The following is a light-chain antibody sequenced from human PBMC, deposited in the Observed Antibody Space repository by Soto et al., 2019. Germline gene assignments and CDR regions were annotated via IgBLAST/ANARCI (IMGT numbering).Light chain of an antibody. Sequence: QAVVTQPPSASGTPGQRVTISCSGSSSNIGSNTVNWYQQLRGTAPKLLIYSNNQRPSGVPDRFSGSKSGTSASLAISGLQSEDEADYYCAAWDDSLNALVFGGGTKLTVL. CDR3: AAWDDSLNALV. J-gene: IGLJ2*01. CDR1: SSNIGSNT. CDR2: SNN. V-gene: IGLV1-44*01.